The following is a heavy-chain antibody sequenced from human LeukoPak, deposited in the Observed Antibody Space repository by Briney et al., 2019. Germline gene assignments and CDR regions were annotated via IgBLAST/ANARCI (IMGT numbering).Heavy chain of an antibody. CDR2: IHDRGST. Sequence: SETLSLTCTVSGGSISSGGYYWSWIRQPPGKGLEWIGYIHDRGSTSYNPSLKSRVTISLDTSKNQFSLNLSSVTAADTAVYYCARFYYDILTGHRYFDYWGQGTLVTVSS. CDR1: GGSISSGGYY. V-gene: IGHV4-61*08. D-gene: IGHD3-9*01. CDR3: ARFYYDILTGHRYFDY. J-gene: IGHJ4*02.